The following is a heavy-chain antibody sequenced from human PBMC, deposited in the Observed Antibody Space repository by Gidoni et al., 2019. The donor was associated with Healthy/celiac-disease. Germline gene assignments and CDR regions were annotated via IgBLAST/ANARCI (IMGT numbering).Heavy chain of an antibody. CDR2: IYYSGST. J-gene: IGHJ4*02. V-gene: IGHV4-61*01. CDR3: ARETGIAAAGTFDY. CDR1: GGSVRSGSYY. Sequence: QVQLQASGPGLVTPSETLSLTCTFSGGSVRSGSYYWSWIRQPPGKGLEWIGYIYYSGSTNHNPSLKSRVTIAGDTSKNQFSLKMSAGTAADTAVYYCARETGIAAAGTFDYWGQGTLVTVSS. D-gene: IGHD6-13*01.